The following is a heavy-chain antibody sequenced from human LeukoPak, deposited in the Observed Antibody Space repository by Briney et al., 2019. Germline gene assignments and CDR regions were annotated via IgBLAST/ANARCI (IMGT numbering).Heavy chain of an antibody. V-gene: IGHV1-2*02. CDR2: INPNSGGT. CDR3: ARDRRHLDFPLYMAAAISAGGYYFDY. D-gene: IGHD2-2*02. J-gene: IGHJ4*02. CDR1: GYTFTGDY. Sequence: ASVKVSCKASGYTFTGDYMHWVRQAPGQGLEWRGWINPNSGGTNYAQKFQGRVTMTRETSISTAYMALSRLRSDDTAVYSCARDRRHLDFPLYMAAAISAGGYYFDYWGQGTLVTVSS.